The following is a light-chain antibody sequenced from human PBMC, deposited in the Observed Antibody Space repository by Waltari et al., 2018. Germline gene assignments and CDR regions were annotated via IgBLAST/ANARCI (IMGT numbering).Light chain of an antibody. Sequence: QSVLTQPPSMSGTPGQTVSISCSGTNSNIGRNSVFWYQQFPGTAPKLLIYRDDQRPSGVPERFSGSKSGTSASLAIRGLWSEDEADYYCAAWDDSLTVSYVFGSGTKVTV. J-gene: IGLJ1*01. CDR3: AAWDDSLTVSYV. V-gene: IGLV1-47*03. CDR2: RDD. CDR1: NSNIGRNS.